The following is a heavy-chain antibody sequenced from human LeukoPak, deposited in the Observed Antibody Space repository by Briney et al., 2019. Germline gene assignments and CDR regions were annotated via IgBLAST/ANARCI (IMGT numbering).Heavy chain of an antibody. CDR3: ARESEHCSGGSCYLDY. J-gene: IGHJ4*02. D-gene: IGHD2-15*01. Sequence: PSETLSLTCAVYGCSFSGYYWSWLRQAPGKGLEWVGEINHSGSTNYNPSLKSRVTISVDTSKNHFSLKLSSVTAADTAVYYCARESEHCSGGSCYLDYWGQGTLVTVSS. CDR1: GCSFSGYY. V-gene: IGHV4-34*01. CDR2: INHSGST.